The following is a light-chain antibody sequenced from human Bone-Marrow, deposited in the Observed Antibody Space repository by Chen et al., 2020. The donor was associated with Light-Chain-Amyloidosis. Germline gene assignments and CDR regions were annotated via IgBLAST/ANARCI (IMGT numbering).Light chain of an antibody. CDR1: NIGSTS. CDR3: QVWDRSSDRPV. Sequence: SYVLTQPSSVSVAPGQTATIACGGNNIGSTSVHWYQQTPGQAPLLVGYDDSDRPSGIPERLSGSTSGNTATLTISRVKAGDEADYYCQVWDRSSDRPVFGGGTKLTVL. J-gene: IGLJ3*02. V-gene: IGLV3-21*02. CDR2: DDS.